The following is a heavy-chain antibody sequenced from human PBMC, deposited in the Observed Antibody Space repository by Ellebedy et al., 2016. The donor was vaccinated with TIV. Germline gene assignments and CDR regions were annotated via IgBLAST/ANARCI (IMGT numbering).Heavy chain of an antibody. J-gene: IGHJ4*02. CDR2: IKQDGSEK. D-gene: IGHD6-6*01. CDR3: ASEYSSSSHWGY. Sequence: GGSLRLSCAASGFTFSSYWMSWARQAPGKGLEWVANIKQDGSEKYYVDSVKGRFTISRDNAKNSLYLQMNSLRAEDTAVYYCASEYSSSSHWGYWGQGTLVTVSS. CDR1: GFTFSSYW. V-gene: IGHV3-7*03.